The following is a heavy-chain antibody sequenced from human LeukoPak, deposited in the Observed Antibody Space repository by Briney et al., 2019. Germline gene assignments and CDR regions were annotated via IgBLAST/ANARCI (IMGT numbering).Heavy chain of an antibody. CDR1: GFTFSRAW. D-gene: IGHD2-2*01. V-gene: IGHV3-74*01. J-gene: IGHJ4*02. CDR2: INDDGSST. CDR3: ARVSGQGMNEYYHL. Sequence: PGGSPRLSCAASGFTFSRAWMHWVRQAPGKGLMWVSRINDDGSSTRHADSVKGRFTISRDNAKNTLYLQMNSLRAEDKAVYYCARVSGQGMNEYYHLWGQGTLITVSS.